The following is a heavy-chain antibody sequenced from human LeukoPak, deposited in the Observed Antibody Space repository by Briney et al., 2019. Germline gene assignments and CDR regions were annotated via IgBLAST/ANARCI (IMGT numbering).Heavy chain of an antibody. CDR3: AREGAGHYDILTGYYYFDY. CDR1: AGTFSSYA. D-gene: IGHD3-9*01. CDR2: IIPIFGTA. J-gene: IGHJ4*02. V-gene: IGHV1-69*13. Sequence: GASVKVSCKASAGTFSSYAISWVRQAPGQGLEWMGGIIPIFGTANYAQKFQGRVTITADESTSTAYMELSSLRSEDTAVYYCAREGAGHYDILTGYYYFDYWGQGTLVTVSS.